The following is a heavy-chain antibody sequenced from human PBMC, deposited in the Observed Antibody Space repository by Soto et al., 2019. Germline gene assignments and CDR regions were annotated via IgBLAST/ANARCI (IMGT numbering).Heavy chain of an antibody. D-gene: IGHD4-17*01. CDR2: ISGSGGST. V-gene: IGHV3-23*01. CDR1: GFTFSSYA. CDR3: AKDPDGLLDAFDI. J-gene: IGHJ3*02. Sequence: PVGSLRLSCAASGFTFSSYAMSWVRQAPGKGLEWVSAISGSGGSTYYADSVKGRFTISGDNSKNTLYLQMNSLRAEDTAVYYCAKDPDGLLDAFDIWGQGTMVTVSS.